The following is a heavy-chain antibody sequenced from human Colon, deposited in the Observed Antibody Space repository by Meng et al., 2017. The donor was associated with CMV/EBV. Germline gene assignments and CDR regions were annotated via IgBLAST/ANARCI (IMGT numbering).Heavy chain of an antibody. J-gene: IGHJ4*02. CDR3: VKNRNSGDSCPGSH. CDR2: IIGNGDIT. Sequence: LLEFGGGLVQPGGSLRLSCAASGFTFDAYAMTLVRQAPGKGLEWVSAIIGNGDITYYAQSVRGRFTISRDNSRNTLYLQMHSLRAEDTALYYCVKNRNSGDSCPGSHWGQGILVTVSS. V-gene: IGHV3-23*01. CDR1: GFTFDAYA. D-gene: IGHD4-17*01.